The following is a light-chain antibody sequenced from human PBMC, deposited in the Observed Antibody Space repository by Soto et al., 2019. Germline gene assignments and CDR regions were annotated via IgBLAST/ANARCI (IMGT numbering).Light chain of an antibody. CDR2: GAS. J-gene: IGKJ4*01. V-gene: IGKV3-20*01. CDR1: QSVTSDY. Sequence: EIVLTQSPGTLSLSPGERATLSCRASQSVTSDYLAWYQQKPGQAPRLLIYGASIRATGIPDRFSGSGSGTDFTLTISRLEPEDFAGYYCQQYGSSPRVTFGGGTKVEIK. CDR3: QQYGSSPRVT.